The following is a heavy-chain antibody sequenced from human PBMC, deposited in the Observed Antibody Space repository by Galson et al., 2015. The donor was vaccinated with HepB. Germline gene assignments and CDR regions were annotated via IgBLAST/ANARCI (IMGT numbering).Heavy chain of an antibody. D-gene: IGHD5-24*01. Sequence: SLRLSCAASGFTFSSYGMHWVRQAPGKGLEWVAVISYDGSNKYYADSVKGRFTISRDNSKNTLYLQMNSLRAEDTAVYYCAKPLGRWLQLEYYFDYWGQGTLVTVSS. CDR2: ISYDGSNK. CDR1: GFTFSSYG. CDR3: AKPLGRWLQLEYYFDY. J-gene: IGHJ4*02. V-gene: IGHV3-30*18.